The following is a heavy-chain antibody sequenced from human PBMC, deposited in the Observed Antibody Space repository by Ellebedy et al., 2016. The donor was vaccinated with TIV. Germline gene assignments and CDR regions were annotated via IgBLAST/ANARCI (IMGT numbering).Heavy chain of an antibody. CDR1: GGTFSSYG. V-gene: IGHV1-69*04. D-gene: IGHD2-15*01. J-gene: IGHJ6*02. CDR3: ASRGVPLGYCSGGSCLETYYYYAMDV. Sequence: AASVKVSCKASGGTFSSYGISWVRQAPGQGLEWMGRIIAILGIPNYAQKFQGRVTITADKSTSTAYMELSSMRSEATAVYYCASRGVPLGYCSGGSCLETYYYYAMDVWGQGTTVTVSS. CDR2: IIAILGIP.